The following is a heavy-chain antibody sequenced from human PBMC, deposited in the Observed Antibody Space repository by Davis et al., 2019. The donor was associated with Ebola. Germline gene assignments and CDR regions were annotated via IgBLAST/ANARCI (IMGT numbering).Heavy chain of an antibody. J-gene: IGHJ2*01. CDR1: GGSFSGYY. V-gene: IGHV4-34*01. CDR3: ARGLQWELLGYWYFDL. D-gene: IGHD1-26*01. Sequence: SETLSLTCAVYGGSFSGYYWSCIRQPPGKGLEWIGEINHSGSTNYNPSLKSRVTISVDTSKNQFSLKLSSVTAADTAVYYCARGLQWELLGYWYFDLWGRGTLVTVSS. CDR2: INHSGST.